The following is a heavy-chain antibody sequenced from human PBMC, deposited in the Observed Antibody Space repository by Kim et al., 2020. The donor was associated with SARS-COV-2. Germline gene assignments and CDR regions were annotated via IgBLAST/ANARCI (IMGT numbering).Heavy chain of an antibody. CDR2: IYSGGST. CDR1: GFTVSSNY. V-gene: IGHV3-53*01. J-gene: IGHJ6*02. D-gene: IGHD6-6*01. CDR3: ARDDRGSSSSGSYYYYGMDV. Sequence: GGSLRLSCAASGFTVSSNYMSWVHQAPGKGLEWVSVIYSGGSTYYADSVKGRFTISRDNSKNTLYLQMNSLRAEDTAVYYCARDDRGSSSSGSYYYYGMDVWGQGTTVTVSS.